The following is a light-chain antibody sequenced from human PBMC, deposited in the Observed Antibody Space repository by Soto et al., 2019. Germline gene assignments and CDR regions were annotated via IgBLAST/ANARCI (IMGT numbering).Light chain of an antibody. CDR3: QQYGSSRT. J-gene: IGKJ1*01. Sequence: ESVLTQSPGTLSVSPGERATLSCRASQSVSSNYLTWYQQKPGQAPRLLIYGASTRATGVPDRFSGSGSGTDFTLTISSLEPEDFAVYYCQQYGSSRTFGQGTKVDIK. CDR2: GAS. CDR1: QSVSSNY. V-gene: IGKV3-20*01.